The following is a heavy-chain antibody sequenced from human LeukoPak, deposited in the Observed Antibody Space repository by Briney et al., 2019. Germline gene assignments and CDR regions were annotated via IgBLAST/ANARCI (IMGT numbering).Heavy chain of an antibody. CDR2: IYSGGGT. D-gene: IGHD6-19*01. CDR1: GFTVSSNF. Sequence: GGSLRLSCAASGFTVSSNFVTWVRQAPGKGLEWLSIIYSGGGTDYADSVKGRFTISRDNAKNSVYLQMNSLTADDTAVYYCSRDGSGWSRDVWGQGTTVIVSS. V-gene: IGHV3-53*01. CDR3: SRDGSGWSRDV. J-gene: IGHJ6*02.